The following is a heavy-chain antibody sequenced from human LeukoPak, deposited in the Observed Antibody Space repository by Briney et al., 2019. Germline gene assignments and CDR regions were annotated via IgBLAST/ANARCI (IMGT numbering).Heavy chain of an antibody. J-gene: IGHJ4*02. CDR1: GGSISSGGYY. D-gene: IGHD4-23*01. CDR3: ARAPTTVVPYYFDY. Sequence: SETLSLTCTVSGGSISSGGYYWSWIRQYPGKGLEWIGYIYYSGSTYYNPSLKSRVTISVDTSKNQFSLKLSSVTAADTAVYYCARAPTTVVPYYFDYWGQGTLVTVFS. CDR2: IYYSGST. V-gene: IGHV4-31*03.